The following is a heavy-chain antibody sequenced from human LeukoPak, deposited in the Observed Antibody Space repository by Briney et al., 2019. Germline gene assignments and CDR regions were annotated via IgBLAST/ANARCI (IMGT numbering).Heavy chain of an antibody. Sequence: PGGSLRLSCAASGFTFSNAWMTWVRQAPGKGLEWVGRIYRNADGGTTDYAAPVKGRFTISRDDSKNTLYLQMNSLKTEDTAVYYCTTDSYCSTTTCYASSNYYYGLDAWGQGTSVTV. D-gene: IGHD2-2*01. J-gene: IGHJ6*02. V-gene: IGHV3-15*05. CDR1: GFTFSNAW. CDR2: IYRNADGGTT. CDR3: TTDSYCSTTTCYASSNYYYGLDA.